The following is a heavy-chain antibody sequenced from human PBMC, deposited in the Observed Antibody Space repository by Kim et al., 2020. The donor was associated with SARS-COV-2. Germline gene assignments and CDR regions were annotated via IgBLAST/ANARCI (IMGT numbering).Heavy chain of an antibody. CDR3: ARLWSGSYYPDY. D-gene: IGHD1-26*01. CDR2: ISSSSSYT. J-gene: IGHJ4*02. Sequence: GGSLRLSCAASGFTFSDYYMSWIRQAPGKGLEWVSYISSSSSYTNYADSVKGRFTISRDNAKNSLYLQMNSLRAEDTAVYYCARLWSGSYYPDYWGQGTLVTVSS. V-gene: IGHV3-11*06. CDR1: GFTFSDYY.